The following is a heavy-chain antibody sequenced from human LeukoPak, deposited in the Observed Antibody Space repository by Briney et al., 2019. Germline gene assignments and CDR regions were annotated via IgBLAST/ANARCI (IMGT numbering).Heavy chain of an antibody. CDR2: IITIFGTA. CDR1: GGTLTSYA. V-gene: IGHV1-69*05. CDR3: ARGGNYGDCRTINAFDS. J-gene: IGHJ3*02. D-gene: IGHD4-17*01. Sequence: SVKVSCKASGGTLTSYAISSVRQTPGHGREWMGRIITIFGTAHYAHKFQGRDTITTDESTRTDYTELSSLRSLDTAVYYYARGGNYGDCRTINAFDSWGQGTMVTVSS.